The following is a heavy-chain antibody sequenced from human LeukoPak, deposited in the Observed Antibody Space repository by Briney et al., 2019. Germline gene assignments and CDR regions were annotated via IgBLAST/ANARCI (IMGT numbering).Heavy chain of an antibody. D-gene: IGHD2-2*01. J-gene: IGHJ5*02. Sequence: SDPLSLTCTVWGRPISRYYWSWIRQPAGRGLEGIGRIYTSGSTNYNPSLKSRVTMSVDTSKNQFSLKLRSVTAADTAVYYCARQVLPADVSDSPWFDLWGEGTLVSVSS. CDR3: ARQVLPADVSDSPWFDL. V-gene: IGHV4-4*07. CDR1: GRPISRYY. CDR2: IYTSGST.